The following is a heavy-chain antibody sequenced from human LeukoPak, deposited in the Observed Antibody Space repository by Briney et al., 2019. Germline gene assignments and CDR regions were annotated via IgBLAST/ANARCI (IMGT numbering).Heavy chain of an antibody. J-gene: IGHJ6*03. Sequence: GESPKISCKGSGYSFTSYWIGWVRQMPGKGLEWMGIIYPGDSDTRYSPSFQGQVTISADKSISTAYLQWSSLKASDTAMYYCARHVLVEGYNPSYYYYYMDVWGKGTTVTVSS. CDR1: GYSFTSYW. D-gene: IGHD5-24*01. CDR3: ARHVLVEGYNPSYYYYYMDV. CDR2: IYPGDSDT. V-gene: IGHV5-51*01.